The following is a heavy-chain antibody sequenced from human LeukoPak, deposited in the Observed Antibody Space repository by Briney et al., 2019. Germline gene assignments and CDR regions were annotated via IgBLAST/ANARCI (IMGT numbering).Heavy chain of an antibody. Sequence: PGGSLRLSCAASGFTFSSYGRHCVRQAPGKGLEWVAVISYDGSNKYYADSVKGRFTISRDNSKNTLYLQMNSLRAEDTAVYYCAKDDYDSSGLLYGMDVWGQGTTVTVSS. CDR2: ISYDGSNK. CDR3: AKDDYDSSGLLYGMDV. D-gene: IGHD3-22*01. V-gene: IGHV3-30*18. CDR1: GFTFSSYG. J-gene: IGHJ6*02.